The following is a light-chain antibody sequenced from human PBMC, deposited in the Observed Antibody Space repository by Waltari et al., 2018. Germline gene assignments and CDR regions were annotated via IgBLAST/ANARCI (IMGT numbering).Light chain of an antibody. CDR2: AAD. CDR1: KGISNY. V-gene: IGKV1-17*03. Sequence: TWRASKGISNYVAWVQQKPGKVPKRLIFAADTLESGVPPRFSGSGSGTEFTLTISSLQPEDFATYYCLHHHSYPLTFGPGTKLQMK. CDR3: LHHHSYPLT. J-gene: IGKJ2*01.